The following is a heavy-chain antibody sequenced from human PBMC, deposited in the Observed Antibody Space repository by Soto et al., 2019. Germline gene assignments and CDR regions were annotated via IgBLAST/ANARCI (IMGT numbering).Heavy chain of an antibody. CDR2: INHSGST. CDR1: GGSFSGYY. J-gene: IGHJ4*02. D-gene: IGHD3-22*01. Sequence: SETLSLTCAVYGGSFSGYYWSWIRQPPGKGLEWIGEINHSGSTNYNPSLKSRVTISVDTSKNQFSLKLSSVTAADTAVYYGARGNPAGYYDSSGRFAYWGQGTLVTVSS. V-gene: IGHV4-34*01. CDR3: ARGNPAGYYDSSGRFAY.